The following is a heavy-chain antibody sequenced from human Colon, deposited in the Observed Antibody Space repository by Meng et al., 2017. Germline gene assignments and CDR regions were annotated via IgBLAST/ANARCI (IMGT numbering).Heavy chain of an antibody. CDR1: GGSVSSGSHY. J-gene: IGHJ4*02. D-gene: IGHD1-26*01. CDR3: AGGPWELDY. Sequence: QAQLQESGPGLGRPSETLSLTFPVSGGSVSSGSHYWSWIRQPPGKGLEWIGYIDYSRSINYYPSLKSRVTMSVDTSKNQFSLNLSSVTAADTAVYYCAGGPWELDYWGQGTLVTVSS. V-gene: IGHV4-61*01. CDR2: IDYSRSI.